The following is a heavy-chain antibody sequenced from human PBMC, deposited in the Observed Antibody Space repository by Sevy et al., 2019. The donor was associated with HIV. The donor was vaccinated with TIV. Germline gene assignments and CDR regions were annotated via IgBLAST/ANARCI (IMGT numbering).Heavy chain of an antibody. CDR3: ARDHTLTYYYDSSGHDAFDI. CDR1: GYTFTSYY. CDR2: INPSGGST. V-gene: IGHV1-46*01. D-gene: IGHD3-22*01. Sequence: ASVKVSCKASGYTFTSYYMHWVRQAPGQGLEWMGIINPSGGSTSYAQKFQGRVTMTRDTSTSTVYMELSSLRSEDTAVYYCARDHTLTYYYDSSGHDAFDIWGQGIMVTVSS. J-gene: IGHJ3*02.